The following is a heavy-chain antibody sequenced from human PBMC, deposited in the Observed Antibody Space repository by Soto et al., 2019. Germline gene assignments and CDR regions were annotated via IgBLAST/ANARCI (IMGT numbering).Heavy chain of an antibody. Sequence: QVQLQESGPGLVKPSETLSLTCTVSGGSINSYYWSWIRQPPGKGLEWIGSLSYSGNFYYNPSLKSRISISVDTSKNQFSLTLTSVAAADTAVYYWARQSCSGGGCYSGPQDWYFSLWGRGTLVTVSS. CDR1: GGSINSYY. D-gene: IGHD2-15*01. V-gene: IGHV4-59*01. CDR3: ARQSCSGGGCYSGPQDWYFSL. J-gene: IGHJ2*01. CDR2: LSYSGNF.